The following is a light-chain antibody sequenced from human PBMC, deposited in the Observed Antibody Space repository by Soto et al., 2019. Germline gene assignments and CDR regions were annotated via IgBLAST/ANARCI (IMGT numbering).Light chain of an antibody. CDR2: DAS. Sequence: EIVLTQSPATLSLSPGERATLSCRASQSVSSYLAWYQQKPGQAPRLLIYDASNRATGIPARFCGSGSGTAVTLTIISLEPEDFAVYYCQQRSNWPSLTFGGGTKVEIK. J-gene: IGKJ4*01. CDR3: QQRSNWPSLT. V-gene: IGKV3-11*01. CDR1: QSVSSY.